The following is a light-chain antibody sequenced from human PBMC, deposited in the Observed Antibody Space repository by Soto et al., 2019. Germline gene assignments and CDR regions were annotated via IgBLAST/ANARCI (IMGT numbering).Light chain of an antibody. CDR1: QSVRSNF. CDR2: GAS. J-gene: IGKJ1*01. V-gene: IGKV3-20*01. Sequence: EIVLTQSPGTLSLSPGERATLSCRASQSVRSNFLAWYQQKPGQAPRLLIYGASNRATGIPDRFSGSGSGPDFTLTITRLEPEDFAMYYCQRYDSLRTFGQGTKVEI. CDR3: QRYDSLRT.